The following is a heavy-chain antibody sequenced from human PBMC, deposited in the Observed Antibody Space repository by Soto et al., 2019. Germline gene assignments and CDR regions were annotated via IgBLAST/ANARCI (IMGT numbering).Heavy chain of an antibody. J-gene: IGHJ5*02. CDR3: ARDSWSYYDSSGYSNWFDP. D-gene: IGHD3-22*01. CDR1: GYTFTSYG. CDR2: ISAYNGNT. V-gene: IGHV1-18*01. Sequence: ASVKVSCKASGYTFTSYGISWVRQAPGQGLEWMGWISAYNGNTNYAQKIQGRVTMTTDTSTSTAYMELRSLRFDDTAVYYCARDSWSYYDSSGYSNWFDPWGQGTLVTVSS.